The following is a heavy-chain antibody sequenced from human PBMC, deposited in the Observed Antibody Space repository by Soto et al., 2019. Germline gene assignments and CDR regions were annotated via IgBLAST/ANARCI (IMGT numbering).Heavy chain of an antibody. V-gene: IGHV5-51*01. CDR1: GYMFTSYW. J-gene: IGHJ4*02. D-gene: IGHD6-19*01. CDR2: IYPGDSDT. Sequence: GESLKISCKGSGYMFTSYWIAWVRRMPGKGLEWMGIIYPGDSDTRYSPSFQGQVTISADKSISTTYLQWSSLRASDTAMYYCATTSLPNYSSGWYYFDYWGQGTLVTVSS. CDR3: ATTSLPNYSSGWYYFDY.